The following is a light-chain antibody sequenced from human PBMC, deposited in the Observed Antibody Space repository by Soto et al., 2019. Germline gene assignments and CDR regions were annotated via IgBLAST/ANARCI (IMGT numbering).Light chain of an antibody. CDR3: QNYDSWHLT. CDR2: KAS. Sequence: DIQMTQSPSTLSASVGDRVTITCRASQSILSWLAWYQQQPWKAPKLLIYKASSLQSGVPSRFSGSGSGTEFTLTISSLQPDDFATYYCQNYDSWHLTFGGGTKVEIK. J-gene: IGKJ4*01. CDR1: QSILSW. V-gene: IGKV1-5*03.